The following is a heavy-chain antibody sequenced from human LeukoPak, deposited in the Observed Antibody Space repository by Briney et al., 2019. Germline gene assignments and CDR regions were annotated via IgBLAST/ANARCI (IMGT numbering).Heavy chain of an antibody. Sequence: SQTLSLTCTVSGGSITSYYWNWIRQPAGKGLEWLGRIYTSGTNNYNTSLKSRATMSLEAPKNHCTLKLTSVNAAATPVYYFSTTYGSGYRHFDYWGQGTLVTVSS. D-gene: IGHD3-22*01. CDR1: GGSITSYY. V-gene: IGHV4-4*07. J-gene: IGHJ4*02. CDR2: IYTSGTN. CDR3: STTYGSGYRHFDY.